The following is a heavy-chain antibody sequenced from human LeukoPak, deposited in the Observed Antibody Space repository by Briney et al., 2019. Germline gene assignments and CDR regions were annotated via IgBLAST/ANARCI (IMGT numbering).Heavy chain of an antibody. CDR1: GGSFSGYY. CDR2: ISHSGST. J-gene: IGHJ4*02. Sequence: SETLSLTSAAYGGSFSGYYWSWIRQSPGKGLEWIGEISHSGSTYYNPSLKSRVTISLDTSKNHFSLKLTSVTAADTAVYYCARGVSDQNWGQGTLVTVSS. V-gene: IGHV4-34*01. CDR3: ARGVSDQN.